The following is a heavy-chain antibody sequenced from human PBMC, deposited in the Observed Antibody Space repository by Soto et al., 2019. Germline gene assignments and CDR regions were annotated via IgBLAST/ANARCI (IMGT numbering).Heavy chain of an antibody. J-gene: IGHJ3*02. CDR3: ASAVMGVAGRSAFDI. CDR2: IYYSGST. D-gene: IGHD6-19*01. CDR1: GGSISSYY. Sequence: QVQLQESGPGLVKPSETLSLTCTVSGGSISSYYWSWIRQPPGKGLEWIGYIYYSGSTHYNPSLKSRVTISVDTSKNQFALKLSSVTAADTAVYYCASAVMGVAGRSAFDIWGQGTMVTVSS. V-gene: IGHV4-59*01.